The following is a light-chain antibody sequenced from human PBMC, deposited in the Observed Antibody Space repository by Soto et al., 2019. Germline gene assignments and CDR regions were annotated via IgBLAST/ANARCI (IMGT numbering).Light chain of an antibody. Sequence: QSVLTQPPSASGSPGQSVTISCTGTSSDVGGSRYVSWYQQHPGQAPKLVIYEVNKRPSGVPDRFSGSKSGNTASLTVSGLQADDEADYYCSSYAAYNTDVFGTGTKLTVL. CDR1: SSDVGGSRY. V-gene: IGLV2-8*01. CDR3: SSYAAYNTDV. J-gene: IGLJ1*01. CDR2: EVN.